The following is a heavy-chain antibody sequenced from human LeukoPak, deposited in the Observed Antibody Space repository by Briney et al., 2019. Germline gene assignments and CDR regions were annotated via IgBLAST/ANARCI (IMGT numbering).Heavy chain of an antibody. CDR3: ARGKRWLQFAYMDV. V-gene: IGHV3-11*04. CDR2: ISSSGSTI. Sequence: GGSLRLSCAASGFTLTDYYMSWIRQAPGKGLEWVSYISSSGSTIYYADSVKGRFTISRDNAKNSLYLQMNSLRAEDTAVYYCARGKRWLQFAYMDVWGKGTTVTVSS. CDR1: GFTLTDYY. D-gene: IGHD5-24*01. J-gene: IGHJ6*03.